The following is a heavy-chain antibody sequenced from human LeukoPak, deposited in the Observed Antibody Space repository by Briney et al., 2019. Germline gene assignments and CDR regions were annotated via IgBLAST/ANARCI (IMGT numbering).Heavy chain of an antibody. CDR1: GFTFSSYG. J-gene: IGHJ4*02. D-gene: IGHD6-13*01. V-gene: IGHV3-30*02. CDR3: AKDEVPGWAAATFFDY. Sequence: GGSLRLXCAASGFTFSSYGMHWVRQAPGKGLEWVAFIRYDGSNKYYADSEKGRFTISRDNSKNTLYLQMNSLRAEDTAVYYCAKDEVPGWAAATFFDYWGQRTLVTVPS. CDR2: IRYDGSNK.